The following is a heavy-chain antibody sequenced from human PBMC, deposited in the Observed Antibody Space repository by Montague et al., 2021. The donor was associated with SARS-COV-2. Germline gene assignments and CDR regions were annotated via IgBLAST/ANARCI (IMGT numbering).Heavy chain of an antibody. D-gene: IGHD3-3*01. CDR1: GGSFTGYY. CDR2: INHSGSS. Sequence: SETLSLTCAVYGGSFTGYYWTWIRQPTGKGLEWIGEINHSGSSNYNPSLESRVTMSVDTSKSQFSLRLNSVSAADTAVYYCARAQVTIFGVLIMLPAAGAVDVWGQGTTVTVAS. J-gene: IGHJ3*01. CDR3: ARAQVTIFGVLIMLPAAGAVDV. V-gene: IGHV4-34*01.